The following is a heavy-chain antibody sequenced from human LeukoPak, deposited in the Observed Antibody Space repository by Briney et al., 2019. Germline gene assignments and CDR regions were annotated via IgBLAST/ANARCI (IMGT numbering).Heavy chain of an antibody. CDR1: GFTVSSNY. J-gene: IGHJ6*03. V-gene: IGHV3-20*04. Sequence: PGGSLRLSCAASGFTVSSNYMSWVRQAPGKGLEWVSGINWNGGSTGYADSVKGRFTISRDNAKNSLYLQMNSLRAEDTALYYCARGRLTYGYYYYYYMDVWGKGTTVTVSS. CDR2: INWNGGST. CDR3: ARGRLTYGYYYYYYMDV. D-gene: IGHD4-17*01.